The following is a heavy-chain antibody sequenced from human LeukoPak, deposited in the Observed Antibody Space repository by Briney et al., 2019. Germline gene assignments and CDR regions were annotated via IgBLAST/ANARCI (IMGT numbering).Heavy chain of an antibody. CDR3: ARSARHCNNGVCFTDYYIDL. J-gene: IGHJ6*03. Sequence: GASVKVSCKASGYTFSVSYIHFVRQAPGQGLEWMGRINPNSGDPNYPQKFQGRVTMTRDTSISTAYMEMNSLTSDDTAVYYCARSARHCNNGVCFTDYYIDLWGKGTTVTVSS. CDR2: INPNSGDP. D-gene: IGHD2-8*01. V-gene: IGHV1-2*06. CDR1: GYTFSVSY.